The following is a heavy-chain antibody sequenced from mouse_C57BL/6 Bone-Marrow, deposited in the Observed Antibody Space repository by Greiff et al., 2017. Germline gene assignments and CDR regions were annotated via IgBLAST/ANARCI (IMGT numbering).Heavy chain of an antibody. D-gene: IGHD1-1*01. CDR1: GYTFTSYW. CDR2: IDPSDSYT. Sequence: VQLQQSGAELVMPGASVKLSCKASGYTFTSYWMTWVKQRPGQGLEWIGEIDPSDSYTNYNQKLKGKSTLTVDKSSSTAYMQLSSLTSEDSAVYYCARDYYGSSVFDYCGQGTTLTVSS. V-gene: IGHV1-69*01. CDR3: ARDYYGSSVFDY. J-gene: IGHJ2*01.